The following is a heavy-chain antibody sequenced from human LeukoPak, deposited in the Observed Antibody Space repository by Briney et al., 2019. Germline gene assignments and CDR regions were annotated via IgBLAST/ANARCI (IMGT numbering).Heavy chain of an antibody. CDR1: GFTVSSNY. Sequence: GGSLRLSCAASGFTVSSNYMSWVRQAPVKGLEWVSVIYSGGSTYYADSVKGRFTISRDNSKNTLHLQMNSLRAEDTAVYYCASRPLSNSYYYGMDVWGQGTTVTVSS. J-gene: IGHJ6*02. CDR3: ASRPLSNSYYYGMDV. V-gene: IGHV3-66*01. CDR2: IYSGGST.